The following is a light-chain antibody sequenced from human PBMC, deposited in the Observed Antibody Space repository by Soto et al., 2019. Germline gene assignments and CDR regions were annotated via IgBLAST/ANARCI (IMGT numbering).Light chain of an antibody. V-gene: IGKV1-5*03. CDR1: QSISDL. Sequence: DIQMTQSPSTLSASVGDRVTITCRASQSISDLLAWYQQKPGKAPKLLIYKASSLKSGVPSRFSGSGSGKDYTLTISSLQPDDFASYYCQQYNGYWTFGQGTKVEIK. J-gene: IGKJ1*01. CDR3: QQYNGYWT. CDR2: KAS.